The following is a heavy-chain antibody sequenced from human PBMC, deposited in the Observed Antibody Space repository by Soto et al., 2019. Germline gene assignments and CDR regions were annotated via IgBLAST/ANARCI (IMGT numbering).Heavy chain of an antibody. D-gene: IGHD2-2*01. CDR2: ISSSGSTI. V-gene: IGHV3-11*01. CDR3: ARDIVVVPAAMRGAYFDY. J-gene: IGHJ4*02. Sequence: GGSLRLSCAASGFTFSDYYMSWIRQAPGKGLEWVSYISSSGSTIYYADSVKGRFTISRDNAKNSLYLQMNSLRAEDTAVYYCARDIVVVPAAMRGAYFDYWGQGTLVTVSS. CDR1: GFTFSDYY.